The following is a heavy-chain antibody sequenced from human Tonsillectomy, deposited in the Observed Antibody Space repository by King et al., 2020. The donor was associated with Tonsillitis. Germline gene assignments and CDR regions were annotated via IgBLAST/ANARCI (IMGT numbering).Heavy chain of an antibody. V-gene: IGHV3-30*02. CDR1: GFTFSSYT. CDR3: AKDLLSFVVITRAFDY. CDR2: IRYDGSSK. J-gene: IGHJ4*02. D-gene: IGHD3-22*01. Sequence: QVQLVESGGGVVQPGGSLRLSCAASGFTFSSYTMHWVRQAPGKGLEWVAFIRYDGSSKYYADSVKGRFTISRDNSKNTLYLQMNSLRAEDTAVYYCAKDLLSFVVITRAFDYWGQGTLVTVSS.